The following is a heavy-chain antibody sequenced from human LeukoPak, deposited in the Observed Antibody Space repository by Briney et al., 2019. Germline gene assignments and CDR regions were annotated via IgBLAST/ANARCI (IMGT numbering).Heavy chain of an antibody. J-gene: IGHJ4*02. V-gene: IGHV1-2*02. CDR1: GGTFSSYA. Sequence: GASVKVSCKASGGTFSSYAISWVRQAPGQGLEWMGWINPNSGGTNYAQKFQGRVTMTRDTSISTAYMELSRLRSDDTAVYYCARDLGSEDYWGQGTLVTVSS. D-gene: IGHD1-26*01. CDR3: ARDLGSEDY. CDR2: INPNSGGT.